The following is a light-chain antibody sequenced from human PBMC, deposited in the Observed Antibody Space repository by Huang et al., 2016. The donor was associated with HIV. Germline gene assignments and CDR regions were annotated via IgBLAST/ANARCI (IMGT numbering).Light chain of an antibody. V-gene: IGKV3-20*01. CDR3: QQYGSSPPWT. Sequence: DIVLTQSPGTLSLSPGERATLSCRASQSVSSTYLIWYQQKPGQAPRLLMYGASSRASGIPDRFSGSGSGPDFTLTISSLEPEDFAVYYCQQYGSSPPWTFGQGTK. CDR2: GAS. J-gene: IGKJ1*01. CDR1: QSVSSTY.